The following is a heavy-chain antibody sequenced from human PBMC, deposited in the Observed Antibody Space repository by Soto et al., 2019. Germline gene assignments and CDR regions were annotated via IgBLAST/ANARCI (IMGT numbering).Heavy chain of an antibody. Sequence: PGESLKISCQGSGYSFTSYWIGWVRQMPGKGLEWMGTIYPGDSDTRYSPSFQVQVTISADKSISTAYLQWSSLKASDTAMYYCARHSYGDYVGSYYYYYGIDVWGQGTTVTVSS. CDR3: ARHSYGDYVGSYYYYYGIDV. CDR1: GYSFTSYW. CDR2: IYPGDSDT. V-gene: IGHV5-51*01. J-gene: IGHJ6*02. D-gene: IGHD4-17*01.